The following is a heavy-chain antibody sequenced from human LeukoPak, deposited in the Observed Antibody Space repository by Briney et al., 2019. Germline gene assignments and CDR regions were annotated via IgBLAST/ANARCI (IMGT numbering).Heavy chain of an antibody. V-gene: IGHV3-9*01. CDR3: ASARYFDWLPDY. Sequence: GGSLRLSCAASGFTFDDYAMHWVRQAPGKGLEWVSGISWNSGSIGYADSVKGRFTISRDNAKNSLYLQMNSLRAEDTAVYYCASARYFDWLPDYWGQGTLVTVSS. D-gene: IGHD3-9*01. J-gene: IGHJ4*02. CDR2: ISWNSGSI. CDR1: GFTFDDYA.